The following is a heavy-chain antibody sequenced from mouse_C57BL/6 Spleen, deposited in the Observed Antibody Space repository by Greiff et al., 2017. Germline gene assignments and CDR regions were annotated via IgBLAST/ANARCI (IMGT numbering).Heavy chain of an antibody. J-gene: IGHJ3*01. Sequence: EVKLVESGGDLVKPGGSLKLSCAASGFTFSSYGMSWVRQTPDKRLEWVATISSGGSYTYYPDSVKGRFTISRDNAKNTLYLQMSSLKSEDTAMYYCASHSSGYWFAYWGQGTLVTVSA. CDR2: ISSGGSYT. CDR3: ASHSSGYWFAY. D-gene: IGHD3-2*02. CDR1: GFTFSSYG. V-gene: IGHV5-6*01.